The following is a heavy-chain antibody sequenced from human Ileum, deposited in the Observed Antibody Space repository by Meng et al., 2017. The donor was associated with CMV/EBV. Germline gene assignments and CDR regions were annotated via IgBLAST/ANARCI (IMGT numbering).Heavy chain of an antibody. V-gene: IGHV4-4*07. J-gene: IGHJ4*02. CDR3: ARNYGSGNWNFFHY. Sequence: QLHGSGQGRGETAGTPCLTYYVSGASINNYYWSWIRQPAGKGLEWIAHIYTSGTTNYNPSLKSRVTMSVDTSRNQFSLKLTSVTAADTAVYYCARNYGSGNWNFFHYWGQGTLVTVSS. CDR2: IYTSGTT. D-gene: IGHD3-10*01. CDR1: GASINNYY.